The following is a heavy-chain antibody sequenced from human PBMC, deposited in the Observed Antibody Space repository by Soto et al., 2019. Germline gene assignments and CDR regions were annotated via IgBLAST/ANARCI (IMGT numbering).Heavy chain of an antibody. J-gene: IGHJ4*02. Sequence: QVLLQESGPGLVKPSETFSLTCTDSGGSLTTFYWGWVRQPPGKGLEWIGHVHAIGPTTYNSSLRSRISISQDTSRNQFALKLSSGIPADTAVSCCARATAMYNSSSVCVDSWGQGTLVTVSS. CDR1: GGSLTTFY. D-gene: IGHD2-21*02. V-gene: IGHV4-59*01. CDR3: ARATAMYNSSSVCVDS. CDR2: VHAIGPT.